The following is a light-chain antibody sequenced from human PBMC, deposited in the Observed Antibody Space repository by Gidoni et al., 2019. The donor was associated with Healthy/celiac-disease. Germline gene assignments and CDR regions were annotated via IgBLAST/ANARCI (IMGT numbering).Light chain of an antibody. CDR3: QVWDSSSDHPGV. CDR1: NIGIKS. Sequence: SYVPTQPPPVSVAPRQTARITCGGNNIGIKSVHWYQQKPGQAPVLVVYDDSDRPSGIPERFSGSNSGNTATLTISRVEAGDEADYYCQVWDSSSDHPGVFGGGTKLTVL. CDR2: DDS. J-gene: IGLJ3*02. V-gene: IGLV3-21*02.